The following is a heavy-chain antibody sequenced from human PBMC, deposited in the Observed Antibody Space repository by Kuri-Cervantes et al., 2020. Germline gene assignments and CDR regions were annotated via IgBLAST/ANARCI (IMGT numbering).Heavy chain of an antibody. Sequence: GESLKISCAASGFTFSNAWMSWVRPAPGKGLEWVGRIKSKTDGGTTDYAAPGKGRFTISRDDSKNTLNLQMNSLKTEDTAVYYCTTRSGLGELSDEWDWFDPWGQGTLVTVSS. J-gene: IGHJ5*02. CDR2: IKSKTDGGTT. CDR3: TTRSGLGELSDEWDWFDP. D-gene: IGHD3-16*02. CDR1: GFTFSNAW. V-gene: IGHV3-15*01.